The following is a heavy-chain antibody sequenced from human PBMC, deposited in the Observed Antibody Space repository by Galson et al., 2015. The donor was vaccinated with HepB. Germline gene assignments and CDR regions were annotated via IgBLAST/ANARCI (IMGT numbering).Heavy chain of an antibody. V-gene: IGHV2-5*02. J-gene: IGHJ4*02. CDR3: AHIRGGGNSALADY. CDR2: IYWDDDE. CDR1: GFSLSASGVG. D-gene: IGHD4-23*01. Sequence: PALVKPTQTLTLTCTFSGFSLSASGVGVGWIRQPPGKALEWLALIYWDDDERYSPSLRGRLTITKDTSKNQVVLTMTNVDPVDTATYFCAHIRGGGNSALADYWGQGTLVTVSS.